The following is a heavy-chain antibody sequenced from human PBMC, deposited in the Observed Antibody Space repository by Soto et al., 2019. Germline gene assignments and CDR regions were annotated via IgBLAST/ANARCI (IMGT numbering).Heavy chain of an antibody. CDR1: GFTFSSYA. CDR3: ARRGSGSYYGY. J-gene: IGHJ4*02. D-gene: IGHD1-26*01. CDR2: ISGSGDST. Sequence: EVQLLESGGGLVQPGGSLRLSCAASGFTFSSYAMRWVRQAPVKGLEWVSAISGSGDSTYYADSVKGRFTISRDNCKNTLYLQMNSLRAEDTAVYYCARRGSGSYYGYWGQGTRVTVSS. V-gene: IGHV3-23*01.